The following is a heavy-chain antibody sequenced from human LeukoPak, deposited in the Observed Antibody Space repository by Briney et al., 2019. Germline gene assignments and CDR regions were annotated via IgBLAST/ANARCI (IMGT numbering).Heavy chain of an antibody. V-gene: IGHV3-30*18. CDR3: AKPTQEGEAVAGTYYYYGMDV. J-gene: IGHJ6*02. CDR1: GFTFSSYG. Sequence: GRSLRLSCAASGFTFSSYGMHWVRQAPGKGLEWVAVISYDGSNKYYADSVKGRFTISRDNSKNTLYLQMNSLRAEDTAVYYCAKPTQEGEAVAGTYYYYGMDVWGQGTTVTVSS. D-gene: IGHD6-19*01. CDR2: ISYDGSNK.